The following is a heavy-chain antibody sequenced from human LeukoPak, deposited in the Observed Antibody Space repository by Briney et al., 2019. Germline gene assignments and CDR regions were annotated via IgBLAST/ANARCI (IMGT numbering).Heavy chain of an antibody. D-gene: IGHD3-22*01. V-gene: IGHV1-69*05. CDR3: ARMIALPSRRYSWFDP. CDR2: IIPIFGTA. J-gene: IGHJ5*02. Sequence: ASVKVSCKPSGGTFSSYAISWVRQAPGQGLEWMGGIIPIFGTANYAQKFQGRVTITTDESTSTAYMELSSLRSEDTAVYYCARMIALPSRRYSWFDPWGQGTLVTVSS. CDR1: GGTFSSYA.